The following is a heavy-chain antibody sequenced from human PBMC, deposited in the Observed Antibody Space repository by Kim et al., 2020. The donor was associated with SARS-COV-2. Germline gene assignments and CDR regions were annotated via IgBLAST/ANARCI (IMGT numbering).Heavy chain of an antibody. CDR3: ARVIRDCSSTSCYNGDAFDI. D-gene: IGHD2-2*02. Sequence: RFTIARDNAKNSLYLQMNSLRAEDTAVYYCARVIRDCSSTSCYNGDAFDIWGQGTMVTVSS. V-gene: IGHV3-7*04. J-gene: IGHJ3*02.